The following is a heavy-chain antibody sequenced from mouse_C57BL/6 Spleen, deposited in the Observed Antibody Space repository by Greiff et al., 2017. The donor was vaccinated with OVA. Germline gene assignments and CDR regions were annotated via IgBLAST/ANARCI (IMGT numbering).Heavy chain of an antibody. D-gene: IGHD2-4*01. V-gene: IGHV1-62-2*01. CDR3: ARHEEGGYDYDVEDWFAY. CDR2: FYPGSGSI. Sequence: QVQLQQSGAELVKPGASVKLSCKASGYTFTEYTIHWVKQRSGQGLEWIGWFYPGSGSIKYNEKFKDKATLTADKSSSTGYMELSRLTSEDSAVYFCARHEEGGYDYDVEDWFAYWGQGTLVTVSA. J-gene: IGHJ3*01. CDR1: GYTFTEYT.